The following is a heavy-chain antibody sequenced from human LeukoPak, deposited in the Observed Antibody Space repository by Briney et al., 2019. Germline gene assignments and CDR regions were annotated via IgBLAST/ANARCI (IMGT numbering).Heavy chain of an antibody. J-gene: IGHJ4*02. V-gene: IGHV3-74*01. D-gene: IGHD7-27*01. CDR2: MSPDGSAT. CDR3: ARDMWGTFDY. Sequence: GGSLRLSCAASGFTFRDFWMHWVRQAPGKGPVWVSRMSPDGSATYYADSVKGRFTISRDNAENTMYLQMSSLRAEDTAVYYCARDMWGTFDYWGQGALVIVSS. CDR1: GFTFRDFW.